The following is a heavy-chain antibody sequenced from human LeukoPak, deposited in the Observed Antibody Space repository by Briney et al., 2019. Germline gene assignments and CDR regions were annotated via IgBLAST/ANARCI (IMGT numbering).Heavy chain of an antibody. CDR1: GFRFNSYT. J-gene: IGHJ6*02. CDR2: ISPVSSYT. Sequence: GSLGLSLFTSGFRFNSYTMNLVRGAPGEGLGWVSTISPVSSYTWYAESVKGRFTISRDNPKNSLYLQMDSLRAEDTAVYYCVRDVSRRIGMDVWGQGTTVTVSS. D-gene: IGHD2/OR15-2a*01. CDR3: VRDVSRRIGMDV. V-gene: IGHV3-21*01.